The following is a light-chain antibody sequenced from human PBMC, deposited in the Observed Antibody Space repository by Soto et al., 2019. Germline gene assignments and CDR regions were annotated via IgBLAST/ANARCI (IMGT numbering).Light chain of an antibody. J-gene: IGKJ5*01. CDR1: QSVSSSY. CDR3: QQYNNWPFS. Sequence: EIVLTQSPGTLSFSPGERATLSCRASQSVSSSYLAWYQQKPGQAPRLLIYDVSIRATGVPARFSATGSETDFTLTISGLQSGDSAVYFCQQYNNWPFSFGQGTRLEIK. CDR2: DVS. V-gene: IGKV3-15*01.